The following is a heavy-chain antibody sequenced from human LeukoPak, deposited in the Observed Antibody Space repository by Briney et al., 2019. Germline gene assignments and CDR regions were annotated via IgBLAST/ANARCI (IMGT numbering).Heavy chain of an antibody. J-gene: IGHJ4*02. CDR1: GFSFSNYG. CDR3: AKSSYYDSSGFYRENYFDY. CDR2: ITGSGGST. D-gene: IGHD3-22*01. Sequence: GGSLRHSCAASGFSFSNYGMSWVRQAPGKGLEWVSTITGSGGSTYYAASVKGRFTISRDNSKNTLYLQMNSLRAEDTAVYYCAKSSYYDSSGFYRENYFDYWGQGTLVTVSS. V-gene: IGHV3-23*01.